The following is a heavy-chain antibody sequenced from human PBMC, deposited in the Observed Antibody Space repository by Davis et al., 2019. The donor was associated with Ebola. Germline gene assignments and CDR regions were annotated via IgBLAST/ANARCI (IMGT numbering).Heavy chain of an antibody. Sequence: AASVKVSCKASGYTFTSYGITWVRQAPGQGLEWMGWINPHNGNTNYAQNVQGRVIMTSDTATTTAYMEVGSLRSDDTAVYYCARDPSPYGDYGHGMDVWGQGTTVTVSS. V-gene: IGHV1-18*04. CDR2: INPHNGNT. CDR1: GYTFTSYG. J-gene: IGHJ6*02. D-gene: IGHD4-17*01. CDR3: ARDPSPYGDYGHGMDV.